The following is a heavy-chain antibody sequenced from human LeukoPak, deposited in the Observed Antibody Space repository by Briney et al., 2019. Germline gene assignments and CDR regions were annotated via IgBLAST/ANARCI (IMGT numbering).Heavy chain of an antibody. CDR1: GFTFSSYE. Sequence: PGGSLRLSCAASGFTFSSYEMNWVRQAPGKGLEWVSYISSSGSTIYYADSVKGRFTISRDNAKNSLYLQMNSLRAEDTAVYYCARDMEQLVAFDYWGQGTLVTVSS. CDR3: ARDMEQLVAFDY. V-gene: IGHV3-48*03. CDR2: ISSSGSTI. J-gene: IGHJ4*02. D-gene: IGHD6-6*01.